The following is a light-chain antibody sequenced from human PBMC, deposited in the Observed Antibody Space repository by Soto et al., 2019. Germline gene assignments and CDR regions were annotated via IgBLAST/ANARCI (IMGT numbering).Light chain of an antibody. CDR3: QQYNSYPYT. Sequence: DIQMTQSPSTLSASVGDRVTITCRASQSISSWLAWYQQKPGKAPKLLIYDASSLESGVPSRFSGSGSGTEFTLTISSLQPDDVATYYCQQYNSYPYTFGQGTKLDI. J-gene: IGKJ2*01. V-gene: IGKV1-5*01. CDR1: QSISSW. CDR2: DAS.